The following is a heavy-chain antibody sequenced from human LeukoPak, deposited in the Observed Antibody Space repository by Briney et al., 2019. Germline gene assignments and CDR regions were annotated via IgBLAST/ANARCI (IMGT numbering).Heavy chain of an antibody. V-gene: IGHV3-48*01. CDR2: ISSSSSTI. J-gene: IGHJ3*02. CDR1: GFTFSSYS. CDR3: ARDGPRGAFDI. Sequence: GGSLRLSCAASGFTFSSYSMNWVRQAPGKGLEWVSSISSSSSTIYYADSVKGRFTISRDNAKNSLYLQMNSLRAEDTAVYYCARDGPRGAFDIWGQGTMVTVSS.